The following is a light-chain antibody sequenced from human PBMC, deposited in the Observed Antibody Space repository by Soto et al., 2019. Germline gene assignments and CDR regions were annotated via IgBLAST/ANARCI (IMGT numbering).Light chain of an antibody. J-gene: IGKJ1*01. Sequence: EIVLTQSPGTLSLSPGERATLSCRASQSVRSMYLAWYQQKPGQAPRLLIYDASSRATDIPDRFSGSGSGTDFTLTISRLEPEDFAIYYCQHYGNSRWTFGQGTKVDIK. CDR2: DAS. V-gene: IGKV3-20*01. CDR3: QHYGNSRWT. CDR1: QSVRSMY.